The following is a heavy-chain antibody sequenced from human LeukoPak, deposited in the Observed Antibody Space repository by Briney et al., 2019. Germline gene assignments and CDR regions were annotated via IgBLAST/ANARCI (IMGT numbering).Heavy chain of an antibody. CDR3: AREGHLGSSSDY. CDR1: GFTFSSYA. V-gene: IGHV3-30*14. CDR2: ISYDGSNK. Sequence: GGSLRLSCAASGFTFSSYAMHWVRQAPGKGLEWVAVISYDGSNKYYADSVKGRFTISRDNSKNTLYLQMNSLRAEDTAVYYCAREGHLGSSSDYWGQGTLVTVSS. J-gene: IGHJ4*02. D-gene: IGHD7-27*01.